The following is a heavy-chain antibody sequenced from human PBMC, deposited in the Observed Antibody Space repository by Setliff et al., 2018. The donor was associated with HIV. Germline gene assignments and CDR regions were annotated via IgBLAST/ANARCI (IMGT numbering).Heavy chain of an antibody. CDR3: ARSTSESYNFWSGYYETVAFDY. D-gene: IGHD3-3*01. CDR2: LYTSGST. J-gene: IGHJ4*02. CDR1: GGSISSGSYY. Sequence: KTSETLSLTCTASGGSISSGSYYWSWIRQPAGKGLEWIGHLYTSGSTNYNPSLKSRVTISVDTSKNQFSLKLSSVTTADTAVYYCARSTSESYNFWSGYYETVAFDYWGQGTLVTVSS. V-gene: IGHV4-61*09.